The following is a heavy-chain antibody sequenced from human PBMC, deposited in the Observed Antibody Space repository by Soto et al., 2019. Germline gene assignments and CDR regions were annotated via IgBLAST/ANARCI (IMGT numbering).Heavy chain of an antibody. J-gene: IGHJ4*02. Sequence: PSETLSLTCTVSGGSINNYYWSWIRQPPGTGLEWIGYIIYSGTTNYSPSLKSRVTMSVETSRNQFSLKLSAVTAADTAVYFCARVADSSGYPLDYWGQGILVTVSS. D-gene: IGHD3-22*01. CDR2: IIYSGTT. CDR3: ARVADSSGYPLDY. CDR1: GGSINNYY. V-gene: IGHV4-59*01.